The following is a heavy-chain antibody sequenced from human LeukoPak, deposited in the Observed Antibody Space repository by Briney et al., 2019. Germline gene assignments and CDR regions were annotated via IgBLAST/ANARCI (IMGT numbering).Heavy chain of an antibody. J-gene: IGHJ5*02. V-gene: IGHV1-2*02. CDR1: GYTFTGYY. Sequence: ASVKVSCTASGYTFTGYYMHWVRQAPGRGLEWMGWINPNSGGTNYAQKFQGRVTMTRDTSISTAYMELSRLRSDDTAVYYCARGEGDTAMVTDWFDPWGQGTLVTVSS. CDR3: ARGEGDTAMVTDWFDP. D-gene: IGHD5-18*01. CDR2: INPNSGGT.